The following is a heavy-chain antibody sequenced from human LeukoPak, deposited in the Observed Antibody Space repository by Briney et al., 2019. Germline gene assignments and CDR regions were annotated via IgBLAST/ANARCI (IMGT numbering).Heavy chain of an antibody. J-gene: IGHJ4*02. CDR2: ISYDGSNK. D-gene: IGHD5-18*01. V-gene: IGHV3-30*18. Sequence: SLRLSCAASGFTFSSYGMHWVRQAPGKGLEWVAVISYDGSNKYYADSVKGRFTISRDNSKNTLYLQMNSLRAEDTAVYYCAKDKYSYGRYYFDYWDQGTLVTVSS. CDR1: GFTFSSYG. CDR3: AKDKYSYGRYYFDY.